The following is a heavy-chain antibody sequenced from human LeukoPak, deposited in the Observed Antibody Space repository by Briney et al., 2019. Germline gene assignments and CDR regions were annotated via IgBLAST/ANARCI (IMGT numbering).Heavy chain of an antibody. CDR2: INHSGST. J-gene: IGHJ4*02. CDR1: GGSFSGYY. Sequence: SETLSLTCAVYGGSFSGYYWSWIRQPPGKGLEWIGEINHSGSTNYNPSLKSRVTISVDTSKNQFSLKLSSVTAAETAVYYCARGVDDDYGDYAWDYWGQGTLVTVSS. CDR3: ARGVDDDYGDYAWDY. D-gene: IGHD4-17*01. V-gene: IGHV4-34*01.